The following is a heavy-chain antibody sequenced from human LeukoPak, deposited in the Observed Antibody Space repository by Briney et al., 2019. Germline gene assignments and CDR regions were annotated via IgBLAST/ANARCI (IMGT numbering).Heavy chain of an antibody. CDR2: ITPYNGNR. V-gene: IGHV1-45*02. CDR1: GYTFTYRY. J-gene: IGHJ4*02. D-gene: IGHD2-2*01. Sequence: ASEKVSCKASGYTFTYRYLHWVRQAPGQAFEWMGWITPYNGNRNYAKKFQDRVTITRDTSLSTAHMELSSLRSEDTAMYYCARSALYSTKSDYYFESWGQGTLVTVSS. CDR3: ARSALYSTKSDYYFES.